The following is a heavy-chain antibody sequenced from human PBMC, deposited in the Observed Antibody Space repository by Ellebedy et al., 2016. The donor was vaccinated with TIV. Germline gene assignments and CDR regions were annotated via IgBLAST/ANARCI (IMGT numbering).Heavy chain of an antibody. CDR1: GGTFSSYA. CDR3: ATLGYCSSTSCSGSDYYYYYGMDV. D-gene: IGHD2-2*01. CDR2: IIPIFGTA. V-gene: IGHV1-69*13. Sequence: SVKVSXXASGGTFSSYAISWVRQAPGQGLEWMGGIIPIFGTANYAQKFQGRVTITADESTSTAYMELSSLRSEDTAVYYCATLGYCSSTSCSGSDYYYYYGMDVWGQGTTVTVSS. J-gene: IGHJ6*02.